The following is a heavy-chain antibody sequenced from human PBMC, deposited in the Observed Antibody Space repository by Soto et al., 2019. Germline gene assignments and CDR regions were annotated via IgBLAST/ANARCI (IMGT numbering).Heavy chain of an antibody. J-gene: IGHJ4*02. V-gene: IGHV1-8*01. CDR2: MNPNSGNT. CDR3: ARERSSGWYVDY. Sequence: QVQLVQSGAEVKKPGASVKISCKASGYTFTSYDVNWVRQATGQGLEWMGWMNPNSGNTGYAQKFQGRVTMTRNTSISTAYMELSSLRSEDTAVYYCARERSSGWYVDYWGQGTLVTVSS. D-gene: IGHD6-19*01. CDR1: GYTFTSYD.